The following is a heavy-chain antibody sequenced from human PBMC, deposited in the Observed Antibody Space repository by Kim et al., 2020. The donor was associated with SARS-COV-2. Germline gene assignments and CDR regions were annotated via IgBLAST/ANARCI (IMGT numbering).Heavy chain of an antibody. V-gene: IGHV3-30*01. D-gene: IGHD6-13*01. CDR3: ARGDGSSSWGLDY. J-gene: IGHJ4*02. Sequence: SADSVKGRFTNSRDKATNPLYLQMNSLRDGDAAMYHCARGDGSSSWGLDYWGQGTLVTVSS.